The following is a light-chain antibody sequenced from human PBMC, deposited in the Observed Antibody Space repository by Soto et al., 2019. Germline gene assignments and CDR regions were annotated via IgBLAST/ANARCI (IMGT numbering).Light chain of an antibody. V-gene: IGKV2-28*01. CDR1: QSLTHSSGYNY. CDR3: MQPLQTLIT. Sequence: EIVLTQSPLSLSLSPGEPASISCRSSQSLTHSSGYNYLDWYLLKSGQPPQLVIYLGSNRGSGVPDRFSGSGSGTHFTLSISRVETEDAGVYFCMQPLQTLITFGQGTRLEIQ. CDR2: LGS. J-gene: IGKJ5*01.